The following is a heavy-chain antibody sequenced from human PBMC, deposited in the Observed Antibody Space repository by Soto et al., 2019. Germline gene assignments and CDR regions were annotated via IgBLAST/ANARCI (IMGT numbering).Heavy chain of an antibody. Sequence: GGSLRLSCAASGFTFSSYWMSWVRQAPGKGLEWVANIKQDGSEKYYVDSVKGRFTISRDNAKNSLYLQMNSLRAEDTAVYYCAREQDYDFWSGYSSGFDYWGQGTLVTVSS. J-gene: IGHJ4*02. D-gene: IGHD3-3*01. CDR3: AREQDYDFWSGYSSGFDY. CDR2: IKQDGSEK. V-gene: IGHV3-7*01. CDR1: GFTFSSYW.